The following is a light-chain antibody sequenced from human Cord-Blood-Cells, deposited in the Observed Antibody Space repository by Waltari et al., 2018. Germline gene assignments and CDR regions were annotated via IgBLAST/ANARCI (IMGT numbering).Light chain of an antibody. CDR2: AAS. V-gene: IGKV1-8*01. CDR3: QQYYSYPYT. J-gene: IGKJ2*01. CDR1: QGISSY. Sequence: AIRMTQSPSSFPASTGDRVTLTCRASQGISSYLAWYQQKPGKAPKLLIYAASTLQSGVPSRFSGSGSGTDFTLTISCLQSEDFATYYCQQYYSYPYTFGQGTKLEIK.